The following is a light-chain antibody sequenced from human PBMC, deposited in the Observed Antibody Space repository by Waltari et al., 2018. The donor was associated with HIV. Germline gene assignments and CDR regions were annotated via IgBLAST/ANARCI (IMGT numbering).Light chain of an antibody. Sequence: SVLPQPPSVSGAPGPRVTIPCTGNSPTIGAGFDVHWYQQVPETAPKLLIYGDTNRPSGVPDRFSGSKSGTSASLAITGLQAEDEADYYCQSYDSGLSVVFGGGTKLTVL. J-gene: IGLJ3*02. V-gene: IGLV1-40*01. CDR3: QSYDSGLSVV. CDR2: GDT. CDR1: SPTIGAGFD.